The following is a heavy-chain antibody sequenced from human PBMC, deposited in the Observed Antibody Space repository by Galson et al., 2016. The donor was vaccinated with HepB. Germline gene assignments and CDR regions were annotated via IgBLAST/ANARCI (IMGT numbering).Heavy chain of an antibody. CDR2: ISGSGGTT. D-gene: IGHD3-22*01. CDR1: GFTFSSYA. CDR3: TKLGHNYYDPRGLAS. J-gene: IGHJ4*02. V-gene: IGHV3-23*01. Sequence: SLRLSCAASGFTFSSYAMSWVRQAPGKGLEWVSGISGSGGTTYYADSVKGRFTISRDNSKNTLFLQMNSLRAEDTAVYYCTKLGHNYYDPRGLASWGQGYLVTVSS.